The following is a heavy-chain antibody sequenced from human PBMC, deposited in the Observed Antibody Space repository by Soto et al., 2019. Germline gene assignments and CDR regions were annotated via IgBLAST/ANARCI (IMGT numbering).Heavy chain of an antibody. CDR2: VFYTGFT. D-gene: IGHD1-20*01. J-gene: IGHJ4*02. CDR1: GGSISGSYYP. CDR3: ATSQKGYNWNYFDH. Sequence: EPLSLTCAVSGGSISGSYYPMCWLRQSPGKGPEWIGSVFYTGFTSYNPSLESRVSVSVDTSKNQFSLKVRGVSAADTAVYYCATSQKGYNWNYFDHWGQGALVTASS. V-gene: IGHV4-39*01.